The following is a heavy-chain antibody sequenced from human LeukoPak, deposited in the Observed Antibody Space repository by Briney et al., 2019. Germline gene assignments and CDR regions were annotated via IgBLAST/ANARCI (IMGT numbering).Heavy chain of an antibody. V-gene: IGHV3-23*01. CDR2: ISGSGGST. CDR3: AKDVWSGWRDSQIDY. Sequence: GGSLRLSCAASGFTFSSYAMSWVRQAPGKGLEWVPAISGSGGSTYYADSVKGRFTISRDNSKNTLYLQMNSLRAEDTAVYYCAKDVWSGWRDSQIDYWGQGTLVTVSS. CDR1: GFTFSSYA. D-gene: IGHD6-19*01. J-gene: IGHJ4*02.